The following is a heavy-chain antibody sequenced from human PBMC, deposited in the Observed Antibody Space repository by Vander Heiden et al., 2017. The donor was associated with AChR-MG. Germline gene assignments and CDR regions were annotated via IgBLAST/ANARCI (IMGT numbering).Heavy chain of an antibody. CDR3: AISLTGTVYSYGMDV. CDR1: GFTFSNYA. V-gene: IGHV3-23*01. D-gene: IGHD1-20*01. J-gene: IGHJ6*02. CDR2: ISGSGTRT. Sequence: EVQLLESGGGLVQPGGSLRLSCAASGFTFSNYAMSWVRQAPGKGLEWVSAISGSGTRTYYADAVKGQFTISRDNPRNTLYLQMNSLRAEDTAVYFCAISLTGTVYSYGMDVWGQGTTVTVS.